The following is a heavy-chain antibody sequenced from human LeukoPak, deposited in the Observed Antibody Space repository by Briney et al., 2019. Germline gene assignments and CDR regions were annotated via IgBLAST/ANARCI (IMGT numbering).Heavy chain of an antibody. CDR2: IRYDGSNK. D-gene: IGHD6-13*01. CDR1: GFTVSSNY. CDR3: AKDDSSSWYGDWFDP. V-gene: IGHV3-30*02. J-gene: IGHJ5*02. Sequence: GGSLRLSCAASGFTVSSNYMSWVRQAPGKGLEWVAFIRYDGSNKYYADSVKGRFTISRDNSKNTLYLQMNSLRAEDTAVYYCAKDDSSSWYGDWFDPWGQGTLVTVSS.